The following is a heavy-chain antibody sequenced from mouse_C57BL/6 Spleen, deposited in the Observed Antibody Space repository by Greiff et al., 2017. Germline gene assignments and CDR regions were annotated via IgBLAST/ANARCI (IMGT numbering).Heavy chain of an antibody. D-gene: IGHD1-1*01. J-gene: IGHJ4*01. CDR1: GYTFTGYG. CDR3: ASPTSGCSCVSAFAY. V-gene: IGHV1-9*01. CDR2: ILPGVGST. Sequence: QVQLQQSGAELMKPGASVKLSCKATGYTFTGYGIEWVKQRPGHGLEWIGEILPGVGSTNYNEKFKGTATFTADTSSNTAYMHLSCLTTEDSAIYYCASPTSGCSCVSAFAYWGQGTLVTVSS.